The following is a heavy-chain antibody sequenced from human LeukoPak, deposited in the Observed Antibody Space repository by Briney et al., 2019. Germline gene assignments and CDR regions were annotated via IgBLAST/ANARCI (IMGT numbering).Heavy chain of an antibody. CDR1: GFSFSIHG. CDR3: APGGPGYYFDY. D-gene: IGHD3-10*01. Sequence: PGGSLRLSCAASGFSFSIHGMHWVRQAPGKGLEWVAVIWYDGSNEDYADSVKGRFTISRDNSKNTLYLQMNSLRAEDTAVYYCAPGGPGYYFDYWGQGTLVTVSS. CDR2: IWYDGSNE. J-gene: IGHJ4*02. V-gene: IGHV3-33*01.